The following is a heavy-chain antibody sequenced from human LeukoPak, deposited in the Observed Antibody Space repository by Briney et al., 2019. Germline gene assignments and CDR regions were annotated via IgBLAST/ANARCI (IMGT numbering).Heavy chain of an antibody. CDR1: GFTFSDYY. V-gene: IGHV3-11*01. CDR2: ISSSGSTI. D-gene: IGHD3-22*01. J-gene: IGHJ4*02. Sequence: PGGSLRLSCAASGFTFSDYYMSWIRQAPGKGLEWVSYISSSGSTIYYADSVKGRFTISRDNAKNSLYLQMNSLRAEDTAVYYCAEPRLEYYDSSGFDYWGQGTLVTVSS. CDR3: AEPRLEYYDSSGFDY.